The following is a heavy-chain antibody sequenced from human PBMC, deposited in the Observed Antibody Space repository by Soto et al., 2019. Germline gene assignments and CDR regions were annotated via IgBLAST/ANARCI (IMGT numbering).Heavy chain of an antibody. CDR2: INAGNGNT. CDR1: GYTFTSYA. Sequence: QVQLVQSGAEEKKPGASVKVSCKASGYTFTSYAMHWVRQAPGQRLEWMGWINAGNGNTKYSKKFQGRVTITRDTSASTAYMELSSLRSEDTAVYYCEGHGSGWDYWGQGTMVTVSS. J-gene: IGHJ4*02. CDR3: EGHGSGWDY. D-gene: IGHD6-19*01. V-gene: IGHV1-3*05.